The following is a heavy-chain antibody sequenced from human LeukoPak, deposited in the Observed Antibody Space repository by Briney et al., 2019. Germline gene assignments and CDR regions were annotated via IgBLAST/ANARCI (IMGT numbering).Heavy chain of an antibody. Sequence: GGSLRLSCAASGFTFSNYGVHWVRQAPGKGLEWVAVISFDGNNKYYANSVKGRFTISRDNSKNTLYLQINSLGPEDTAMYYCAKDWGYKYASGSYCDYWGHGTLVTVSP. V-gene: IGHV3-30*18. D-gene: IGHD3-10*01. CDR1: GFTFSNYG. CDR3: AKDWGYKYASGSYCDY. CDR2: ISFDGNNK. J-gene: IGHJ4*01.